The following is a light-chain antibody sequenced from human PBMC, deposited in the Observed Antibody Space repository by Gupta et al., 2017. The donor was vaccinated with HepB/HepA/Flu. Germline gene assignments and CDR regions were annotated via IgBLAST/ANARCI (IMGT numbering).Light chain of an antibody. CDR2: DAS. Sequence: IVLTQSLATLSLSPGERATLSCRASQSVSSYLAWYQQKPGQAPSILIYDASNRATGIPARFSGSGSGTDFTLTISSLEPEDFAVYYCQQRSNWPPYTFGQGTKLEIK. J-gene: IGKJ2*01. V-gene: IGKV3-11*01. CDR3: QQRSNWPPYT. CDR1: QSVSSY.